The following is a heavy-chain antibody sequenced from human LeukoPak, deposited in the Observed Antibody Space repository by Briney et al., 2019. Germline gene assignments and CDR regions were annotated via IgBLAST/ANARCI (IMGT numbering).Heavy chain of an antibody. Sequence: GASVKVSCKASGYTFTSYAMNWVRQAPGQGLEWMGGINTNTGNPTYAQVFTGRVVCSLDTSVSTASLQISTLKADDTAVYYCARVVGCGGDCYSGISDYWGQGTLVTVSS. CDR1: GYTFTSYA. CDR3: ARVVGCGGDCYSGISDY. J-gene: IGHJ4*02. D-gene: IGHD2-21*02. CDR2: INTNTGNP. V-gene: IGHV7-4-1*02.